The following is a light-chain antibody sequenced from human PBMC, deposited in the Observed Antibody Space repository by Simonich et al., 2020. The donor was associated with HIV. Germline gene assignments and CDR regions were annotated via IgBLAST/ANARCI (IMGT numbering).Light chain of an antibody. V-gene: IGKV3-15*01. CDR1: QSVSNN. CDR3: QQYNNWPYT. Sequence: EIVMTQSPATLSVSPGERATLSCRASQSVSNNYLAWYQQKPGLAPRLLIYDASTRATGIPARFSGSGSGTEFTLTLISMQSEDFAVYYCQQYNNWPYTFGQGTKLEIK. J-gene: IGKJ2*01. CDR2: DAS.